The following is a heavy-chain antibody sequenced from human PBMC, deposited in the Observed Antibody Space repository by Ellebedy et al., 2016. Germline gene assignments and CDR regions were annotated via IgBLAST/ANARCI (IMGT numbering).Heavy chain of an antibody. CDR3: ARDRGLLWFGGSPAEFDY. Sequence: SETLSLTCAVYGGSFSGYYWSWIRQPPGKGLEWIGEINHSGSTNYNPSLKSRVTISVDTSKNQFSLKLSSVTAADTAVYYCARDRGLLWFGGSPAEFDYWGQGTLVTVSS. J-gene: IGHJ4*02. CDR1: GGSFSGYY. CDR2: INHSGST. D-gene: IGHD3-10*01. V-gene: IGHV4-34*01.